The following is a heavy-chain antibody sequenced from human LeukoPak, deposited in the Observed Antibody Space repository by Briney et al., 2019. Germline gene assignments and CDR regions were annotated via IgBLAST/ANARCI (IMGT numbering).Heavy chain of an antibody. Sequence: GRSLRLSCAASGFTFSSYGMHWVRQAPGKGLEWVAVISYDGSNKYYADSVKGRFTISRDNSKNTLYLQMSSLRAEDTAVYYCAREGPFVGLRYYYGMDVWGQGTTVTVSS. D-gene: IGHD2-21*01. CDR1: GFTFSSYG. V-gene: IGHV3-30*03. CDR3: AREGPFVGLRYYYGMDV. CDR2: ISYDGSNK. J-gene: IGHJ6*02.